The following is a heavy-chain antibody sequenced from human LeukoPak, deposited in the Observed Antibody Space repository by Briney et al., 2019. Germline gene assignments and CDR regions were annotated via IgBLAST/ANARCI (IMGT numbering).Heavy chain of an antibody. V-gene: IGHV4-34*01. D-gene: IGHD3-3*01. Sequence: SETLTLTCAVYGGSFSGYYWSWIRQPPGKGLEWIGEIKHSGSTNYNPYLKSRVTISVDTSKNQFSLKLSSVTAADTAVYYCARNGKYYDFWSGYYTGAYYYYYMDVWGKGTTVTVSS. J-gene: IGHJ6*03. CDR2: IKHSGST. CDR3: ARNGKYYDFWSGYYTGAYYYYYMDV. CDR1: GGSFSGYY.